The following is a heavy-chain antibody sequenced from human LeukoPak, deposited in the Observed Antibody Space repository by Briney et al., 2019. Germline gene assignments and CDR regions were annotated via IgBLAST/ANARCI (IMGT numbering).Heavy chain of an antibody. J-gene: IGHJ4*02. CDR2: IYTSGNT. V-gene: IGHV4-61*02. CDR3: ARVFSVAGTFDY. D-gene: IGHD6-19*01. CDR1: GDSISSGSYY. Sequence: SETLSLTCTVSGDSISSGSYYWSWIRQPAGKGLEWIGRIYTSGNTYYNPSLKSRVTMSVDTSKNQFSLNLSSVTAADTAVYYCARVFSVAGTFDYWGQGTLVTVSS.